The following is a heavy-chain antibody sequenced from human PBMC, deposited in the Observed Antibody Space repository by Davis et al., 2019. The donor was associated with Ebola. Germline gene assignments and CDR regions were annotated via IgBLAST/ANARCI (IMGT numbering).Heavy chain of an antibody. J-gene: IGHJ4*02. V-gene: IGHV3-7*01. Sequence: GESLKISCAASGFTFSSYAMSWIRQAPGKGPEWVAIIKEDGGEKYYVDSVKGRFTISRDNAKNSLYLQMNTLRDEDTAVYYCAREGTAFGYWGQGTLVTVSS. CDR1: GFTFSSYA. CDR3: AREGTAFGY. D-gene: IGHD1/OR15-1a*01. CDR2: IKEDGGEK.